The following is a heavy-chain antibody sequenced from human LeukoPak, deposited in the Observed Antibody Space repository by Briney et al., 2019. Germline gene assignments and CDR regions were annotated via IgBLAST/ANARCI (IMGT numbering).Heavy chain of an antibody. V-gene: IGHV4-59*01. D-gene: IGHD3-9*01. J-gene: IGHJ4*02. CDR1: GGSISSFF. Sequence: SETLSLTCTVSGGSISSFFWSWIRQPPGKGLEWIGYVHSSGSTKYNPSLKSRLIISVDMSKNQFSLKLRSVSVADTAVYYCARLAPGNYDILTGDPKVVFDYWGQGALVTASS. CDR2: VHSSGST. CDR3: ARLAPGNYDILTGDPKVVFDY.